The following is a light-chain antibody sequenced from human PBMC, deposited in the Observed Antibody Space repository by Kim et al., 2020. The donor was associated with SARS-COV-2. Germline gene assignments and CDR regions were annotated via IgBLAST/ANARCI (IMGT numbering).Light chain of an antibody. V-gene: IGLV4-69*01. Sequence: AIKITCTLSRRHSSDASEWHQQQQEKGPGYLMKLNSDGSNSKGDGIPDRFSGSSSGAERYLTISRLQAEDEADYYCQTWGTGSLVFGGGTQLTVL. CDR1: RRHSSDA. CDR2: LNSDGSN. J-gene: IGLJ7*01. CDR3: QTWGTGSLV.